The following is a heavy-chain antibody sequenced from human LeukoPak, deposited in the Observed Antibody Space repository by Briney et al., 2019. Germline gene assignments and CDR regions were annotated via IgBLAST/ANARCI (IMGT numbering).Heavy chain of an antibody. D-gene: IGHD2-2*01. Sequence: ASVKVSCKAAGYTFTSHGFIWLRQAPGQGLEWMGWITVNNGYTKYAQELQGRVTMTTDTSTSTAYMELRSLRSDDTAVYYCAKVHCISTNCNHIWTYFDYWGQGTLVIVSS. J-gene: IGHJ4*02. CDR2: ITVNNGYT. CDR3: AKVHCISTNCNHIWTYFDY. V-gene: IGHV1-18*01. CDR1: GYTFTSHG.